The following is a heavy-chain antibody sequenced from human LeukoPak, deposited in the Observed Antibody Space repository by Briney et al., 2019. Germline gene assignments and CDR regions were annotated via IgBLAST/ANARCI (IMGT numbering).Heavy chain of an antibody. CDR1: AITFSTYA. CDR2: ISGGAGST. Sequence: GGSLRLSCAASAITFSTYAMSWVRQAPGKGLECVSVISGGAGSTYYADSVKGWFTISRDNSKNTLYLQMNSLRAEDTAVYYCAKDKYNFWSGSNYYYMDVWGKGTTVTVSS. J-gene: IGHJ6*03. CDR3: AKDKYNFWSGSNYYYMDV. D-gene: IGHD3-3*01. V-gene: IGHV3-23*01.